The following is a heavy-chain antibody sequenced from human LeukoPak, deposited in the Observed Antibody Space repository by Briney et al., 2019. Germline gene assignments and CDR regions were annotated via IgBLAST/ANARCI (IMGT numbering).Heavy chain of an antibody. V-gene: IGHV4-59*01. Sequence: SETLSLTCTVSGGSISSYYWSWIRQPPGKGLEWIGYIYYSGSTNYNPSLKSRVTISVDTSKNQFSLKLSSVTAADTAVYYCAGSEQQLLDYWGQGTLVTVSS. CDR1: GGSISSYY. CDR2: IYYSGST. J-gene: IGHJ4*02. CDR3: AGSEQQLLDY. D-gene: IGHD6-13*01.